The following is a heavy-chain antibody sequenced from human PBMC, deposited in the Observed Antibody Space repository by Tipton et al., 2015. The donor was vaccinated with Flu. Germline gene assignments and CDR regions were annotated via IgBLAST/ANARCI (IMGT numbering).Heavy chain of an antibody. D-gene: IGHD6-13*01. CDR2: IYPGDSDT. Sequence: VQLVQSGAEVKKPGESLKISCKGSGYSFTSYWIGWVRQMPGKGLEWMGIIYPGDSDTRYSPSFQGQVTISADKSISTAYLQWSSLKASDTAMYYCARQRHSSSWYSTDDAFDIWGQGTMVTVSS. J-gene: IGHJ3*02. V-gene: IGHV5-51*01. CDR3: ARQRHSSSWYSTDDAFDI. CDR1: GYSFTSYW.